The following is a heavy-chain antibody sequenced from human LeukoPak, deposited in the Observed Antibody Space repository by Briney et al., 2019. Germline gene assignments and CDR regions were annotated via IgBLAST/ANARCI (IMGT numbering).Heavy chain of an antibody. Sequence: PSETLSLTCTVSGVSISSGSYYWTWIRQHPGKGLEWIGYIYYGGKTHYSPSLRSRVTISADTSKNHFSVNLTSVTGADTALYYCASLPRITISGVVDYWGQGTLVTVSS. CDR3: ASLPRITISGVVDY. CDR1: GVSISSGSYY. CDR2: IYYGGKT. D-gene: IGHD3-3*01. J-gene: IGHJ4*02. V-gene: IGHV4-31*03.